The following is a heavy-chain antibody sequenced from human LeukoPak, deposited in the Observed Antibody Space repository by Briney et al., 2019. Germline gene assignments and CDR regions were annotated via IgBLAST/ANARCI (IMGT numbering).Heavy chain of an antibody. J-gene: IGHJ4*02. Sequence: SVKVSCKASGYTFTSYGISWVRQAPGQGLEWMGWISAYNGNTNYAQKFQGRVTMTRDTSISTAYMELSRLRSDDTAVYYCARERRSISFDYWGQGTLVTVSS. V-gene: IGHV1-18*01. CDR2: ISAYNGNT. CDR3: ARERRSISFDY. CDR1: GYTFTSYG.